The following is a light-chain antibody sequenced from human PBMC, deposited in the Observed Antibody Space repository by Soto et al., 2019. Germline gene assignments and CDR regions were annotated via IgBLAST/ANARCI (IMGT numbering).Light chain of an antibody. CDR1: QSISSY. CDR3: QQSYSTPRT. J-gene: IGKJ1*01. CDR2: AAS. Sequence: DIKMTQSPSSLSASVGDRVTITCRASQSISSYLNWYQQKPGKAPKLLIYAASSLQSGVPSRFSGSGSGTDFTLTISSLQPEDFATYYCQQSYSTPRTFGQGTKVGIK. V-gene: IGKV1-39*01.